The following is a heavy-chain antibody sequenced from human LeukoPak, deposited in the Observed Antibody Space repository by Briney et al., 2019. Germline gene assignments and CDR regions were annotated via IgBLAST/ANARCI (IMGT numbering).Heavy chain of an antibody. CDR2: VYHTGTS. D-gene: IGHD1-26*01. CDR3: ARGGPWERVTSPFDN. J-gene: IGHJ4*02. Sequence: PSETLSLTCTVSGGSMINYHWNWIRQSSDQALQCIASVYHTGTSKYNPSFQSRVTISIDVSGNQFSLSVASATAADTALYFCARGGPWERVTSPFDNWGQGTLVTVSS. V-gene: IGHV4-59*13. CDR1: GGSMINYH.